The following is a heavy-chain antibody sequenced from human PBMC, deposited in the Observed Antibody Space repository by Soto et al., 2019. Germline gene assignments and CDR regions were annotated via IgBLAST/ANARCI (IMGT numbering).Heavy chain of an antibody. CDR1: GYTFTSYG. V-gene: IGHV1-18*01. J-gene: IGHJ4*02. Sequence: VSCTASGYTFTSYGISWVRQAPGQGLEWMGWISAYNGNTNYAQKLQGRVTMTTDTSTSTAYMELRSLSSDDTAVYYCARGSSGWYYDYWSQGTLVTVSS. D-gene: IGHD6-19*01. CDR2: ISAYNGNT. CDR3: ARGSSGWYYDY.